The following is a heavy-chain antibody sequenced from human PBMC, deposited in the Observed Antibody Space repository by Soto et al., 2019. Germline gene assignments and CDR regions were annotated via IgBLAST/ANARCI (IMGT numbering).Heavy chain of an antibody. J-gene: IGHJ4*02. CDR1: GGSFSGYY. Sequence: QVQLQQWGAGLLKSSETLSLTCAVYGGSFSGYYWSWIRQPPGKGLEWIGEINHSGSTNYNPSLKSRVTISVDTSKNQFSLKLSSVTAADTAVYYCARASIAARTAINYWGQGTLVTVSS. D-gene: IGHD6-6*01. CDR3: ARASIAARTAINY. CDR2: INHSGST. V-gene: IGHV4-34*01.